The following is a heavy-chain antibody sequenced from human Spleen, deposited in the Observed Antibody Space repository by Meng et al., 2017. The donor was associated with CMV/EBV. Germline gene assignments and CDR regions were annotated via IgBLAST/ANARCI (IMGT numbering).Heavy chain of an antibody. D-gene: IGHD6-6*01. CDR3: ARAMRIAARPSEVDYDYGMDV. V-gene: IGHV1-2*02. CDR2: INPDSGGT. J-gene: IGHJ6*02. Sequence: ASVKVSCKASGYTFTGYYMHWVRQAPGQGLEWMGWINPDSGGTNYAQKFQGRVTMTRDTSMSTAYMELSRLRTDDTAVYYCARAMRIAARPSEVDYDYGMDVWGQGTTVTVSS. CDR1: GYTFTGYY.